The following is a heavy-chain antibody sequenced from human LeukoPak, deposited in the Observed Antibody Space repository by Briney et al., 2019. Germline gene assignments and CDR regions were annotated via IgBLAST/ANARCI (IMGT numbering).Heavy chain of an antibody. V-gene: IGHV4-34*01. CDR1: GGSFSGYY. CDR2: INHSGST. J-gene: IGHJ5*02. D-gene: IGHD2-15*01. Sequence: SETLSLTCAVYGGSFSGYYWNWIRQPPGKGLEWIGEINHSGSTNYNPSLKSRVTISVDTSKNQFSLKLSSVTAADTAVYYCARVTVVVVAATDYVGGFDPWGQGTLVTVSS. CDR3: ARVTVVVVAATDYVGGFDP.